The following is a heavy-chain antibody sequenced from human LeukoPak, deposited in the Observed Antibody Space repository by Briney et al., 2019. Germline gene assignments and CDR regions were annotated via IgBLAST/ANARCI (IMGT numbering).Heavy chain of an antibody. D-gene: IGHD1/OR15-1a*01. J-gene: IGHJ2*01. Sequence: GASVTVSCKASGYNFDILGIGWVRQAPGQGLEWMGWISAYKGNTNYAQKFQGRVTMTTDTSTSTAYMDLRRLTSDDTAVYYCARTLGGNNVDSATGFDLWGRGPLVTVSS. CDR3: ARTLGGNNVDSATGFDL. CDR2: ISAYKGNT. CDR1: GYNFDILG. V-gene: IGHV1-18*01.